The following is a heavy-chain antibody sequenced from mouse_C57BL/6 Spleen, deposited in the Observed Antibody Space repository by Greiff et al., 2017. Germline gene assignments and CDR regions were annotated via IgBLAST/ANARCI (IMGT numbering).Heavy chain of an antibody. J-gene: IGHJ2*01. CDR3: ARSGYYGSTKDYFDY. Sequence: VQLQQPGAELVMPGASVKLSCKASGYTFTSYWMHWVKQRPGQGLEWIGEIDPSDSYTNYNQKFKGKSTLTIDKSPRTSYMQLSSLTSEDSAVYYCARSGYYGSTKDYFDYWGQGTTLTVSS. CDR1: GYTFTSYW. CDR2: IDPSDSYT. D-gene: IGHD1-1*01. V-gene: IGHV1-69*01.